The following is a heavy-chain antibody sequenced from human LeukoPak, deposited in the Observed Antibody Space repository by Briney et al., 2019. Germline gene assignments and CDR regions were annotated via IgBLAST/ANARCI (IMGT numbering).Heavy chain of an antibody. CDR2: IYYSGST. J-gene: IGHJ4*02. Sequence: SETLSLTCTVSGGSISSYYWSWIRQPPGKGLEWIGYIYYSGSTNYNPSLKSRVTISVDTSKNQFSLKLSSVTAADTAVYYCARAHRYSYYYDSSGYYYGSWGQGTLVTVSS. V-gene: IGHV4-59*12. D-gene: IGHD3-22*01. CDR3: ARAHRYSYYYDSSGYYYGS. CDR1: GGSISSYY.